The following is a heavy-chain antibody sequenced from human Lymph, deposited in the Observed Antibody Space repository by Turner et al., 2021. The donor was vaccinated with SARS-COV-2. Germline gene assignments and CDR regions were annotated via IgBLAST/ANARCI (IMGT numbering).Heavy chain of an antibody. Sequence: QVQLVQSGAEVKEPGASVKVSCKASGYTFTGYYRHWVRQAPGQGLEWMGWINPDSGGTNYAQNVQDRVTMTRDTSISTAYMELSRLRSDDTAVYYCARGGLYYYDSSAYYGDAFDFWGQGTMVTVSS. CDR1: GYTFTGYY. J-gene: IGHJ3*01. CDR3: ARGGLYYYDSSAYYGDAFDF. V-gene: IGHV1-2*02. CDR2: INPDSGGT. D-gene: IGHD3-22*01.